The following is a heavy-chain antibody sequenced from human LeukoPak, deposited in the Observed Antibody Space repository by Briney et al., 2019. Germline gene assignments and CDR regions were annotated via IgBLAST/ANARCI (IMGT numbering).Heavy chain of an antibody. V-gene: IGHV4-4*07. D-gene: IGHD6-13*01. CDR3: ARAGIAAAATRWFDP. CDR2: IYTSGST. J-gene: IGHJ5*02. Sequence: PSETLSLTCTVSGGSISSYYWSWIRQPAGKGLEWIGRIYTSGSTNYNPSLKSRVTMSVDTSKNQFSLKLSSVTAADTAVYYCARAGIAAAATRWFDPWGQGTLVTVSS. CDR1: GGSISSYY.